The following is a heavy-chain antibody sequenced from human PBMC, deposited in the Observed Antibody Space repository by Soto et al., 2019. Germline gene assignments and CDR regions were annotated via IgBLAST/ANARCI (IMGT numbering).Heavy chain of an antibody. Sequence: ASVKVSCKVFGYTVNDLSIHWVRQAPGKGLEWMGGFDPEHGEAVYAQRFQGRVTMTEETSTDTAYMELSNLRSEDTAVYYCAREIGNFWSGYAGSGSSLRAFDIWGQGTMVTVSS. J-gene: IGHJ3*02. CDR3: AREIGNFWSGYAGSGSSLRAFDI. CDR2: FDPEHGEA. V-gene: IGHV1-24*01. CDR1: GYTVNDLS. D-gene: IGHD3-3*01.